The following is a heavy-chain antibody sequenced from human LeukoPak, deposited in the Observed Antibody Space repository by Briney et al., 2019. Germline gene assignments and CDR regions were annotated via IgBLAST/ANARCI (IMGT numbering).Heavy chain of an antibody. CDR1: GYTFTSYG. J-gene: IGHJ3*02. CDR3: VTCSGGSCYPDAFDI. V-gene: IGHV1-18*01. CDR2: ISAYNGNT. Sequence: ASVKVSCKASGYTFTSYGISWVRQAPGQGLEWMGWISAYNGNTNHAQKVQGRVTMTTDTSTSTAYMELRSLRSDDTAVYYCVTCSGGSCYPDAFDIWGQGTMVTVSS. D-gene: IGHD2-15*01.